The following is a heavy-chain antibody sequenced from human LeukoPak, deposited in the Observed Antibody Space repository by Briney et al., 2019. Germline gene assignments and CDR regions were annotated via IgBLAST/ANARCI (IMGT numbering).Heavy chain of an antibody. J-gene: IGHJ4*02. CDR1: GFTFSSYG. CDR2: IWYDGSNK. CDR3: ARGPPKNYDCSADGVEDY. D-gene: IGHD3-22*01. V-gene: IGHV3-33*01. Sequence: GRSLRLSCAASGFTFSSYGMHWVRQAPGKGLEWVAVIWYDGSNKYYADSVKGRFTISRDNSKNTLYLQMNSLRAEDTAVYYCARGPPKNYDCSADGVEDYWGQGTLVTVSS.